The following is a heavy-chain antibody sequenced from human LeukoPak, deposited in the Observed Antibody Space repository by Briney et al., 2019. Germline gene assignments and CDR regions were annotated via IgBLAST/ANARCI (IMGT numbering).Heavy chain of an antibody. V-gene: IGHV4-34*01. J-gene: IGHJ4*02. D-gene: IGHD3-22*01. Sequence: PSETLSLTCAVYGGSFSGYYWSWIRQPPGKGLEWIGEINHSGSTNYNPSLKSRVTISVDTSKNQFSLKLSSVTAADTAVYYCARGRRYYYDSTPYYWGRGTLVTVSS. CDR3: ARGRRYYYDSTPYY. CDR2: INHSGST. CDR1: GGSFSGYY.